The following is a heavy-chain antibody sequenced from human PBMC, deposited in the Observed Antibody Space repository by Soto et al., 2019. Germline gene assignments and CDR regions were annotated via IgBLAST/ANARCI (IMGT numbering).Heavy chain of an antibody. J-gene: IGHJ4*02. CDR3: ARQRTTVVTQAYFDH. Sequence: SETLSLTCIVSGESISSSSYYWGWIRQPPGKGLEWIGSIYYSGRTYYNPSFKSRVTISIDTSKNQSSLKLSSVTATDTAVYYCARQRTTVVTQAYFDHWGQGALVTVSS. CDR1: GESISSSSYY. CDR2: IYYSGRT. D-gene: IGHD2-21*02. V-gene: IGHV4-39*01.